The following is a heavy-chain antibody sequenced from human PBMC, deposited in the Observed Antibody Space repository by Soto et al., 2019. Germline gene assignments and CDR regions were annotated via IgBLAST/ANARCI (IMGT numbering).Heavy chain of an antibody. CDR2: IYPGDSDT. V-gene: IGHV5-51*01. CDR1: GYSFTSYW. Sequence: GESLKISCKGSGYSFTSYWIGRVRQMPGKGLEWMGIIYPGDSDTSYSPSFQGQVTISADKSISTAYLQWSSLKASDTAMYYCGRSRCTNGVCYPNRALDIWGQGTMVTVSS. CDR3: GRSRCTNGVCYPNRALDI. J-gene: IGHJ3*02. D-gene: IGHD2-8*01.